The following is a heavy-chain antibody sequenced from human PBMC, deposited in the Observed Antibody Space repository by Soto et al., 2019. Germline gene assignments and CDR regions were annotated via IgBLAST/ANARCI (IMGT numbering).Heavy chain of an antibody. CDR1: GYTFTGYY. J-gene: IGHJ4*02. Sequence: ASVKVSCKASGYTFTGYYMHWVRQAPGQGLEWMGWINPNSGGTNYAQKFQGRVTMTRDTSISTAYMELSRLRSDDTAVYYCARDISIAARRGIGYWGQGTLVTVSS. CDR2: INPNSGGT. V-gene: IGHV1-2*02. D-gene: IGHD6-6*01. CDR3: ARDISIAARRGIGY.